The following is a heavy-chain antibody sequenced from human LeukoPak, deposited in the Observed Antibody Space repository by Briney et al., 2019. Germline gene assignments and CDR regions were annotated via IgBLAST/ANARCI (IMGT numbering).Heavy chain of an antibody. CDR1: GFTFSTYA. V-gene: IGHV3-66*01. J-gene: IGHJ3*02. CDR3: ARVGAVGGVFRAFDI. CDR2: FYGGGST. Sequence: PGGSLRLSCAASGFTFSTYAMSWVRQAPGKGLEWVSGFYGGGSTDYADSVKGRFTISRGNSKNTLYLQMNSLRAEDTAVYYCARVGAVGGVFRAFDIWGQGTMVTVSS. D-gene: IGHD3-16*01.